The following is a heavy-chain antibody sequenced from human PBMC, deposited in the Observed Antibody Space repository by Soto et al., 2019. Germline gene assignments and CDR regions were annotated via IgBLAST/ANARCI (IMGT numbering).Heavy chain of an antibody. CDR3: ARDRTEYYYYNGMDV. CDR2: ISYDGSNK. V-gene: IGHV3-30-3*01. J-gene: IGHJ6*02. CDR1: GFTFSNFA. Sequence: GGSLRLSCAASGFTFSNFAIHWVRQAPGKGLEWVVVISYDGSNKYHADSVKGRFTISRDNSKNTLYLQMNSLRGEDTAVYYCARDRTEYYYYNGMDVWGQGTTVTVSS.